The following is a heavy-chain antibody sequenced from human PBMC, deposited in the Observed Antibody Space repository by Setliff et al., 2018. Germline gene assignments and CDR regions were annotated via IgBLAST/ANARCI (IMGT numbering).Heavy chain of an antibody. CDR3: ARGFRSRGTVSSFDY. J-gene: IGHJ4*02. CDR2: TGTTGDT. D-gene: IGHD4-4*01. V-gene: IGHV3-13*01. CDR1: GFTFSTYD. Sequence: GGSLRLSCAASGFTFSTYDMHWFRQATGKGLEWVPGTGTTGDTYYPGSVRGRFTISRDNAKNSLYLQINSLIAGDTAVYSCARGFRSRGTVSSFDYWGQGTLVTVSS.